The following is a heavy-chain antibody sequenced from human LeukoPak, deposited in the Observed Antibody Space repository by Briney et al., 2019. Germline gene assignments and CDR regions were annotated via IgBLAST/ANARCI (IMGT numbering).Heavy chain of an antibody. CDR3: ARCADFWSGYHPNYYYYYYMDV. CDR1: GGSISSYY. Sequence: PSETLSLTCTVSGGSISSYYWSWIRQPAGKGLEWIGRIYTSGSTNYNPSLKSRVTMSVDTSKNQFSLKLSSVTAADTAVYYCARCADFWSGYHPNYYYYYYMDVWGKGPTVTVSS. J-gene: IGHJ6*03. V-gene: IGHV4-4*07. D-gene: IGHD3-3*01. CDR2: IYTSGST.